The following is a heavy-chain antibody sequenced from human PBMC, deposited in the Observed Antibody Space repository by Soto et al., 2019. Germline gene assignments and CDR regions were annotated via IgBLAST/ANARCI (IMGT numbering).Heavy chain of an antibody. Sequence: QVQLQESGPGLVKPSQTLSLTCTVSGGSISSGDYYWSWIRQPPGKGLEWIGYIYYSGSTYYNPSLKSRVTISVDTSTSQFSLKLSSVTAADTAVYYCARSIYGDYGNFDYWGQGTLVTVSS. J-gene: IGHJ4*02. CDR2: IYYSGST. D-gene: IGHD4-17*01. CDR1: GGSISSGDYY. V-gene: IGHV4-30-4*01. CDR3: ARSIYGDYGNFDY.